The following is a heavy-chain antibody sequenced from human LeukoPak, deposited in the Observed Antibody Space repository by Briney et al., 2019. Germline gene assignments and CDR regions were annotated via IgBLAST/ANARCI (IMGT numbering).Heavy chain of an antibody. CDR1: GYSFASYW. V-gene: IGHV5-51*01. CDR3: ARDTAMATFDY. J-gene: IGHJ4*02. CDR2: IYPGDSDT. Sequence: GEPLKISCKGSGYSFASYWIGWVRQMPGKGLEWMGIIYPGDSDTRYSPSFQGQVTISADKSISTAYLQWSSLKASDTAMYYCARDTAMATFDYWGQGTLVTVSS. D-gene: IGHD5-18*01.